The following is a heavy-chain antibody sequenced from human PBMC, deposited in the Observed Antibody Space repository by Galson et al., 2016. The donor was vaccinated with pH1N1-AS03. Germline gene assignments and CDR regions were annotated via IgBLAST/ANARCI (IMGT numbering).Heavy chain of an antibody. Sequence: SLRLSCAASGFTLSSYWMHWVRQAPGKGLVWVSRINVDGSSTSYVDSVQGRFTISRDNAKNTLYLQMNSLRAEDTAVYYCAREVEDGYFFDYWGQGTLVTVSS. CDR3: AREVEDGYFFDY. J-gene: IGHJ4*02. CDR1: GFTLSSYW. CDR2: INVDGSST. D-gene: IGHD5-24*01. V-gene: IGHV3-74*01.